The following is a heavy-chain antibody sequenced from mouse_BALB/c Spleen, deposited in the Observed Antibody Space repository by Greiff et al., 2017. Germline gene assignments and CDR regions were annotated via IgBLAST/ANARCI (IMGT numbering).Heavy chain of an antibody. D-gene: IGHD2-3*01. CDR1: GFTFSSFG. V-gene: IGHV5-17*02. CDR2: ISSGSSTI. CDR3: AREGYYN. J-gene: IGHJ3*01. Sequence: EVHLVESGGGLVQPGGSRKLSCAASGFTFSSFGMHWVRQAPEKGLEWVAYISSGSSTIYYADTVKGRFTISRDNPKNTLFLQMTSLRSEDTAMYYCAREGYYNWGQGTLVTVSA.